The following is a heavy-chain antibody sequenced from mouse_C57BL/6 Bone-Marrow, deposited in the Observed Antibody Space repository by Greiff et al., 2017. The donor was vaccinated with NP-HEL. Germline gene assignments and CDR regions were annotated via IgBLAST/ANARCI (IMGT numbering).Heavy chain of an antibody. CDR2: IDPEDGAT. V-gene: IGHV14-2*01. D-gene: IGHD1-1*01. CDR1: GFNIKDYY. Sequence: EVQLQQSGAELVKPGASVKLSCTASGFNIKDYYMHWVKQRTEQGLEWIGRIDPEDGATKYAPKFQGQATITADTSSNTAYLQLSSLTSEDTAVYYCARPGYGSRLHWYFDVWGTGTTVTVSS. J-gene: IGHJ1*03. CDR3: ARPGYGSRLHWYFDV.